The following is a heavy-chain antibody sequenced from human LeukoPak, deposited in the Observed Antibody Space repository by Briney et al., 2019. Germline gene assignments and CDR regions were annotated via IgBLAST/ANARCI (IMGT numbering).Heavy chain of an antibody. Sequence: GGSLRLSCAASGFTFSSYGMHWVRQAPGKGLEWVAVISYDGSNKYYADSVKGRSTISRDNSKNTLYLQMNSLRAEDTAVYYCAKDGYYYDSSGSDAFDIWGQGTMVTVSS. CDR1: GFTFSSYG. CDR2: ISYDGSNK. V-gene: IGHV3-30*18. J-gene: IGHJ3*02. D-gene: IGHD3-22*01. CDR3: AKDGYYYDSSGSDAFDI.